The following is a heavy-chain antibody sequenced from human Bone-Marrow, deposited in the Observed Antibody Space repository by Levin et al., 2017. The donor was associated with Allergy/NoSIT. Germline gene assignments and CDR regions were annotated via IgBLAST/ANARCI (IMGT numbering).Heavy chain of an antibody. Sequence: SETLSLTCAVSGGSISSGGYSWSWIRQPPGKGLEWIGYIYHSGSTYYNPSLKSRVTISVDRSKNQFSLKLSSVTAADTAVYYCARGEGYYYDSSGYYGDAFDIWGQGTMVTVSS. CDR3: ARGEGYYYDSSGYYGDAFDI. D-gene: IGHD3-22*01. CDR1: GGSISSGGYS. V-gene: IGHV4-30-2*01. CDR2: IYHSGST. J-gene: IGHJ3*02.